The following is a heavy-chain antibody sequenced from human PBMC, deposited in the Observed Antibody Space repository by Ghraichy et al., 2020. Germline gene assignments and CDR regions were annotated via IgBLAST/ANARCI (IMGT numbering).Heavy chain of an antibody. CDR3: ARAVDTSIVKVTGGFDS. J-gene: IGHJ5*01. CDR2: IYYSGSA. D-gene: IGHD5-18*01. Sequence: SETLSLTCTVSGGSMRSDGYYWSWIRQYPGKGLEWIGYIYYSGSAHYNPSLRSRVTMSVDTSMNQFSLKVNSVTAADAAVYYCARAVDTSIVKVTGGFDSWGQGTLVTVSS. V-gene: IGHV4-31*03. CDR1: GGSMRSDGYY.